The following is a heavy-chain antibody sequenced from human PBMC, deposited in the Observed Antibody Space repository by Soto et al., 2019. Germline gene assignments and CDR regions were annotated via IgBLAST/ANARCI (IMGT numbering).Heavy chain of an antibody. CDR3: ARDSDIVVVPAARGKAYNWFDP. J-gene: IGHJ5*02. Sequence: SVKVSCKASGGTLSSYAISWVRQAPGQGLEWMGGIIPIFGTANYAQKFQGRVTITADKSTSTAYMELSSLRSEDTAVYYCARDSDIVVVPAARGKAYNWFDPWGQGTLFTVSS. CDR2: IIPIFGTA. CDR1: GGTLSSYA. D-gene: IGHD2-2*01. V-gene: IGHV1-69*06.